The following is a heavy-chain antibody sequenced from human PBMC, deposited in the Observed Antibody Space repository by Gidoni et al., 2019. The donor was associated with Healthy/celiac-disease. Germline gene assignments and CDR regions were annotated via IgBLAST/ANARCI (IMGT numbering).Heavy chain of an antibody. D-gene: IGHD3-3*01. V-gene: IGHV3-30*18. CDR1: GFTFSSYG. CDR3: AKSPSGGAIFGVVIISGGFDY. J-gene: IGHJ4*02. Sequence: QVQLVESGGGVVQPGRSLRISCAASGFTFSSYGMHWVRQAPGKGLGWVAVISYDGSNKYYADSVKGRFTISRDNSKNTLYLQMNSLRAEDTAVYYCAKSPSGGAIFGVVIISGGFDYWGQGTLVTVSS. CDR2: ISYDGSNK.